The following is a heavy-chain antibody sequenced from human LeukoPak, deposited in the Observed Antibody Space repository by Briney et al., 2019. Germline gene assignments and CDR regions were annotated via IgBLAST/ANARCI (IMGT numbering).Heavy chain of an antibody. D-gene: IGHD1-26*01. CDR2: FDPKDGGT. Sequence: ASVKVSCKVSGYTLTELSIHWVRQAPGKRLEWMGGFDPKDGGTIYAQNFQGRVTLTEDTSTDTAYMELSSLRSEDTAVYYCATDLIVGPTTDLDYWGQGTLVTVSS. CDR3: ATDLIVGPTTDLDY. J-gene: IGHJ4*02. V-gene: IGHV1-24*01. CDR1: GYTLTELS.